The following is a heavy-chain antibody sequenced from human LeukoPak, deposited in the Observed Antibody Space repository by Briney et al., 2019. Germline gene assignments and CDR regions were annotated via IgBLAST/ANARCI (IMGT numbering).Heavy chain of an antibody. J-gene: IGHJ6*02. CDR3: ASSGGYDSSGYPSMDV. CDR1: GYTLTELS. D-gene: IGHD3-22*01. V-gene: IGHV1-24*01. CDR2: FDPEDGET. Sequence: GASVKVSCKVSGYTLTELSMHWVRQAPGKGPEWMGGFDPEDGETIYAQKFQGRVTMTEDTSTDTAYMELSSLRSEDTAVYHCASSGGYDSSGYPSMDVWGQGTTVTVSS.